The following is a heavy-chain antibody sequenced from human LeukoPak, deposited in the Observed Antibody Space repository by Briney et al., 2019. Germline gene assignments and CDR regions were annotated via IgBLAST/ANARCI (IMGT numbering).Heavy chain of an antibody. J-gene: IGHJ5*02. V-gene: IGHV4-59*01. CDR2: VHYSGST. D-gene: IGHD1-14*01. Sequence: SETLSLTCTVSGGSIGTYYWSWIRQPPGKGLEWIGYVHYSGSTKYHPSLKSRVTISVDTSKNYFSLKLRSVTPADTAVYYCARTENWLDPWGQGTLVTVSS. CDR1: GGSIGTYY. CDR3: ARTENWLDP.